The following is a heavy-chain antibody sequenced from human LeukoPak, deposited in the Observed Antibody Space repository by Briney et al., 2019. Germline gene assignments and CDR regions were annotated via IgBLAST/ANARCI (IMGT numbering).Heavy chain of an antibody. CDR2: ISTGGSTI. J-gene: IGHJ4*02. Sequence: PGGSLRLSCAASGFTFSDYYMSWIRQAPGKGLQWVSYISTGGSTIYYADSVKGRFTISRDNAKNSLYLQMNSLRAEDTAVYYCARGSLESNYHIYKIFDYWGQGTLVTVSS. V-gene: IGHV3-11*04. CDR3: ARGSLESNYHIYKIFDY. CDR1: GFTFSDYY. D-gene: IGHD3-9*01.